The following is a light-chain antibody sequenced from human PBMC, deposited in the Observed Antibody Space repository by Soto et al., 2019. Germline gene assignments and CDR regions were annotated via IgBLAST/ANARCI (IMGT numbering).Light chain of an antibody. CDR3: QQYHSSSIT. CDR1: QSLSSW. CDR2: DAS. V-gene: IGKV1-5*01. J-gene: IGKJ5*01. Sequence: DIQMTHYPSALSASVVYRVTITSRSSQSLSSWLACYQQRPGKAPKLLIYDASTLERGVPSRFSVTGSGTEITLTISSLQPDDFATYYCQQYHSSSITFGQGTRLEIK.